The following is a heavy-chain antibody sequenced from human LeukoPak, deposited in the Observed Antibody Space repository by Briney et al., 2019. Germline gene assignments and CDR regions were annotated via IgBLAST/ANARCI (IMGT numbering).Heavy chain of an antibody. Sequence: GGSLRLSCAASGFTFSSYAMSWVRQAPGKGLEWVSAISGSGGSTYYADSVKGRFTISRDNSKNTLYLQMNSLRAEDTAVYYCAKGVGFGELLMEDYYYYYGMDVWGQGTTATVSS. V-gene: IGHV3-23*01. CDR1: GFTFSSYA. CDR2: ISGSGGST. D-gene: IGHD3-10*01. J-gene: IGHJ6*02. CDR3: AKGVGFGELLMEDYYYYYGMDV.